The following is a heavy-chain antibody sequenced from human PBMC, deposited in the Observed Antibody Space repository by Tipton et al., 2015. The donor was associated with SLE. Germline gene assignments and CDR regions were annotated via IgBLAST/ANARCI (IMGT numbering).Heavy chain of an antibody. V-gene: IGHV4-39*07. J-gene: IGHJ3*02. CDR3: ARRDAFDI. CDR1: GGSISSSSYY. Sequence: TLSLTCTVSGGSISSSSYYWGWIRQPPGKGLEWIGSIYYSGSTYYNTSLKSRVTISVDTSKNQFSLKLSSVTAADTAVYYCARRDAFDIWGQGTMVTVSS. CDR2: IYYSGST.